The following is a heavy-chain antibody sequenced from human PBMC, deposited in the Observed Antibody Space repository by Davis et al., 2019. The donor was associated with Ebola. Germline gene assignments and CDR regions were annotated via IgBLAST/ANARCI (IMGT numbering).Heavy chain of an antibody. J-gene: IGHJ4*02. CDR1: GFTVNSNY. V-gene: IGHV3-53*01. D-gene: IGHD3-16*01. Sequence: GESLKISCAASGFTVNSNYMSWVRQAPGKGLEWVSVIYSGGYTYYADSVKGRFTISRDNAKNSLYLQMNSLRAEDTAVYYCARGAQYVLWGQGTLVTVSS. CDR3: ARGAQYVL. CDR2: IYSGGYT.